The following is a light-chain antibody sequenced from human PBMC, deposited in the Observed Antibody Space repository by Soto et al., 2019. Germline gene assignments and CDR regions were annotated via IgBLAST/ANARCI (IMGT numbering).Light chain of an antibody. V-gene: IGLV2-14*01. Sequence: QSVLTQPASVSGSPGQSITISCTGTSSDVGGYKYVSWYQQHPDKAPKLIIFEVSNRPSGISSRFSRSKSGNTASLTISGLQAEDEADYYCASYTSSSTSVIFGRGTKVTVL. CDR2: EVS. CDR3: ASYTSSSTSVI. J-gene: IGLJ2*01. CDR1: SSDVGGYKY.